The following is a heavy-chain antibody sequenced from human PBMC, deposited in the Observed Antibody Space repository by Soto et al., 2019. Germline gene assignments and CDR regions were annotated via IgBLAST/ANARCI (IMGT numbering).Heavy chain of an antibody. CDR3: ARVGLRTNRRGYYFDY. V-gene: IGHV1-69*13. CDR1: GGTFSSYA. D-gene: IGHD3-16*01. Sequence: ASVKVSCKASGGTFSSYAISWVRQAPGQGLEWVGGIIPICGTANYAQKFQGRVTITADESTSTAYMELSSLRSEDTAVYYCARVGLRTNRRGYYFDYWGQGTLVTVSS. J-gene: IGHJ4*02. CDR2: IIPICGTA.